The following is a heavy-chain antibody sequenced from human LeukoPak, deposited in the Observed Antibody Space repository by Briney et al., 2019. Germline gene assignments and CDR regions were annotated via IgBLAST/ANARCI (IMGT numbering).Heavy chain of an antibody. V-gene: IGHV3-23*01. D-gene: IGHD5-18*01. CDR1: EFTFSSYA. J-gene: IGHJ4*02. Sequence: GGSLRLSCAASEFTFSSYAMSWVRQAPGKGLEWVSSITGSGGSTYYPDSVKGRFTISRDNSKNTLYLQMNSLRAEDTAIYYCAKDTGYNYGYDYWGQGTLATVSS. CDR3: AKDTGYNYGYDY. CDR2: ITGSGGST.